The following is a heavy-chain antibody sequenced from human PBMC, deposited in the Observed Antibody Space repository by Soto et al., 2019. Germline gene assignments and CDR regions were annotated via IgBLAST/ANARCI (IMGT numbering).Heavy chain of an antibody. J-gene: IGHJ4*02. CDR2: IGTAGDT. V-gene: IGHV3-13*01. CDR3: ARGDSGWDRAYYFDY. D-gene: IGHD6-19*01. Sequence: GGSLRLSCAASGFTFSSYDMHWVRQATGKGLEWVSAIGTAGDTYYPGSVKGRFTISRENAKNSLYLQMNSLRAGDTAVYYCARGDSGWDRAYYFDYWGQGTLVTVSS. CDR1: GFTFSSYD.